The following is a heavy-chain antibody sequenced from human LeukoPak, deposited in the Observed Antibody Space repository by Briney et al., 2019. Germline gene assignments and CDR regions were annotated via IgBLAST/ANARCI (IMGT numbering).Heavy chain of an antibody. J-gene: IGHJ6*03. Sequence: GGSLRLSCAASGFTFSSYAVHWVRQAPGKGLEWVALISYDGSNKYYADSVKGRFTISRDNSKNTLYPQMNSLRAEDTAVYYCARVSRDTYYYYYYMDVWGKGTTVTVSS. CDR3: ARVSRDTYYYYYYMDV. CDR2: ISYDGSNK. V-gene: IGHV3-30*04. CDR1: GFTFSSYA.